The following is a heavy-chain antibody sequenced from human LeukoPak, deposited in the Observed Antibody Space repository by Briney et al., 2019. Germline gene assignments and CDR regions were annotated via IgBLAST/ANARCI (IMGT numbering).Heavy chain of an antibody. V-gene: IGHV4-4*02. J-gene: IGHJ4*02. D-gene: IGHD2-15*01. Sequence: SGTLSLTCAVSGGSISSSNWWSWVRQPPGKGLEWIGSIYYSGSTYYNPSLKSRVTISVDTSKNQFSLKLSSVTAADTAVYYCARGEYCSGGSCYWDYWGQGTLVTVSS. CDR2: IYYSGST. CDR1: GGSISSSNW. CDR3: ARGEYCSGGSCYWDY.